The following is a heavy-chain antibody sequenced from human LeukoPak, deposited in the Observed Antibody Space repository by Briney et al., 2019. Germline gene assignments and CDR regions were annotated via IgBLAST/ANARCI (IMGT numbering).Heavy chain of an antibody. J-gene: IGHJ6*02. V-gene: IGHV4-34*01. CDR3: AILLERYGSGRDYGMDV. CDR1: GGSFSGYY. CDR2: INHSGST. Sequence: PSETLSLTCAVYGGSFSGYYWSWIRQPPGKGLEWIGEINHSGSTNYNPSLKSRVTISVDKSKNQFSLKLSSVTAADTAVYYCAILLERYGSGRDYGMDVWGQGTTVTVSS. D-gene: IGHD3-10*01.